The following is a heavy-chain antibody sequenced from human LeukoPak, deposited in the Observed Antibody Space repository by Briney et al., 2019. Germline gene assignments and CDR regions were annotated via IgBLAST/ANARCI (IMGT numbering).Heavy chain of an antibody. Sequence: GGSLRLSCAASAFTFSMYSMNWVRQAPGKGLEWVSYISGYSSTIHYEDSVKGRFTISRDNAKNSLYLQMNSLRGEDTAVYYCARDLSGSYPFDYWGQGTLVTVSS. CDR1: AFTFSMYS. D-gene: IGHD1-26*01. CDR2: ISGYSSTI. CDR3: ARDLSGSYPFDY. J-gene: IGHJ4*02. V-gene: IGHV3-48*01.